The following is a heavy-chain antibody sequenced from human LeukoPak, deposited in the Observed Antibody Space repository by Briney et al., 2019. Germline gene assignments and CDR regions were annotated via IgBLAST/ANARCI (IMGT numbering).Heavy chain of an antibody. D-gene: IGHD3-22*01. CDR3: AKDGYYDSTGYIDY. CDR1: GFTVSSYY. Sequence: GGSLRLSCVASGFTVSSYYVSWVRQAPGKGLEWVSVIYSGGSTYYADSVEGRFTISRDNAKNSLYLQMNSLRAEDTALYYCAKDGYYDSTGYIDYWGQGTVVTVSS. J-gene: IGHJ4*02. CDR2: IYSGGST. V-gene: IGHV3-53*05.